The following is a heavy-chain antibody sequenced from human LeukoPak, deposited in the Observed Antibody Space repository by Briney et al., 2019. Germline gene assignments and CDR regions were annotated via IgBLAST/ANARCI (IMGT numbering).Heavy chain of an antibody. CDR2: ISGSGGGT. D-gene: IGHD1-26*01. V-gene: IGHV3-23*01. CDR1: GFTFSSYA. Sequence: GGSLRLSCAASGFTFSSYAMSWVRQAPGKGLEWVSAISGSGGGTYYADSVKGRFTISRDNSKNTLYLQMNSLRAEDTAVYYCAKDLEVTYGGSYFYWGQGTLVTVSS. J-gene: IGHJ4*02. CDR3: AKDLEVTYGGSYFY.